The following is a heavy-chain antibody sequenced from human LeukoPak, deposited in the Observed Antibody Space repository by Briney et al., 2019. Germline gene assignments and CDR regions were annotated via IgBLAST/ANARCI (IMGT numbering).Heavy chain of an antibody. Sequence: ASAKVSCKASGYTFTSYDINWVRQATGQGLEWMGWMNPNSGNTGYAQKFQGRVTMTRNTSISTAYMELSSLRSEDTAVYYCARGGLYQLLKDYYYMDVWGKGTTVTVSS. V-gene: IGHV1-8*01. CDR2: MNPNSGNT. CDR3: ARGGLYQLLKDYYYMDV. J-gene: IGHJ6*03. D-gene: IGHD2-2*01. CDR1: GYTFTSYD.